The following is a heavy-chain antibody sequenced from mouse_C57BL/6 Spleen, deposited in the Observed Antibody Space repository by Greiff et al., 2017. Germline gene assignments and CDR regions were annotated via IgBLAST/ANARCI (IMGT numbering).Heavy chain of an antibody. Sequence: VQGVESGAELVRPGASVTLSCKASGYTFTDYEMHWVKQTPVHGLEWIGAIDPETGGTAYNQKFKGKAILTADKSSSTAYMELRSLTSEDSAVYYCTRRRKIYDGYYPFAYWGQGTLVTVSA. D-gene: IGHD2-3*01. CDR2: IDPETGGT. CDR1: GYTFTDYE. V-gene: IGHV1-15*01. J-gene: IGHJ3*01. CDR3: TRRRKIYDGYYPFAY.